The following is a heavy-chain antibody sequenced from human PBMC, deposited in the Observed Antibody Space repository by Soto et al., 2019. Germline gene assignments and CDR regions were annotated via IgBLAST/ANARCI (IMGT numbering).Heavy chain of an antibody. V-gene: IGHV3-53*01. CDR2: IYSGGST. CDR1: GFTVSSNY. Sequence: GGSLRLSCAASGFTVSSNYMSWVRQAPGKGLEWVSVIYSGGSTYYADSVKGRFTISRDNSKNTLYLQMNSLGAEDTAVYYCARGLQWLPYYFDYWGQGTLVTVSS. CDR3: ARGLQWLPYYFDY. D-gene: IGHD6-19*01. J-gene: IGHJ4*02.